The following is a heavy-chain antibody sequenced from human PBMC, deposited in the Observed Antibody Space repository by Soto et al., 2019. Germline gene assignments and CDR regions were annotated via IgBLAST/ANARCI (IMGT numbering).Heavy chain of an antibody. CDR1: GFTFSNAW. V-gene: IGHV3-15*01. J-gene: IGHJ6*02. D-gene: IGHD3-22*01. Sequence: EVQLVESGGGLVKPGGSLRLSCAASGFTFSNAWMSWVRQAPGKGLEWVGRIKSKTDGGTTDYAAPVKGRFTISRDDSKNTLYLQMNSLKTEDTAVYYCTTDSPHYYDSSGYQAMDFWGQGTTVTVSS. CDR3: TTDSPHYYDSSGYQAMDF. CDR2: IKSKTDGGTT.